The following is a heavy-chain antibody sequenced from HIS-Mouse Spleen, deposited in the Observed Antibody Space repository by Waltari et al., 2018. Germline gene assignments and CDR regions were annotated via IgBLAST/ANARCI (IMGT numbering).Heavy chain of an antibody. CDR2: MNPNSGNT. CDR1: GYTFTSYD. Sequence: QVQLVQSGAEVKKPGASVKVSCKASGYTFTSYDINWVRQATGKGLEWMGGMNPNSGNTGYAQKFQGRVTMTRNTSISTAYMELSSLRSEDTAVYYCARGHDYSNYFDYWGQGTLVTVSS. J-gene: IGHJ4*02. V-gene: IGHV1-8*01. CDR3: ARGHDYSNYFDY. D-gene: IGHD4-4*01.